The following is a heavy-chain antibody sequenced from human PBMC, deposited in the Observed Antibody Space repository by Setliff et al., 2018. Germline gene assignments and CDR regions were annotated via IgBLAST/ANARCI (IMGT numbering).Heavy chain of an antibody. CDR2: IHYSGST. Sequence: PSETLSLTCTVSGGSISSYYWSWIRQPPGKGLEWIGSIHYSGSTNYNPSLKSRLTISVDTSQNQFSLKLSSVTAADTAAYYCASHPRVTIFGVVAFDYWGQGILVTVSS. J-gene: IGHJ4*02. CDR3: ASHPRVTIFGVVAFDY. V-gene: IGHV4-59*08. D-gene: IGHD3-3*01. CDR1: GGSISSYY.